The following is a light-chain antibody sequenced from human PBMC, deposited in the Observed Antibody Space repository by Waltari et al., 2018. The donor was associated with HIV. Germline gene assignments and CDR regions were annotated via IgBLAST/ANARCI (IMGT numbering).Light chain of an antibody. V-gene: IGLV2-14*03. J-gene: IGLJ2*01. CDR1: SSDVGRYNY. CDR3: SSYTSSRTVV. Sequence: QFALTQPASVSGSPGQSITLSCTGASSDVGRYNYVSWYQHHPGKAPKLIIYDVSNRPSGVSKRFSGSKSGTTASLTISGLQAEDEADYYCSSYTSSRTVVFGGGTKLTVL. CDR2: DVS.